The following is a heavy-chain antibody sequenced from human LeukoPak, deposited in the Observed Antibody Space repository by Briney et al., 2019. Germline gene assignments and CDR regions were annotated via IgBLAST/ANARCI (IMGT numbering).Heavy chain of an antibody. V-gene: IGHV3-23*01. CDR2: ISGSGGST. CDR1: GFTFSSYA. D-gene: IGHD6-13*01. Sequence: GGSLRLSCAASGFTFSSYAMSWVRQAPGKGLEWVSAISGSGGSTYYADSVKGRFTISRDNSKNTLYLQMNSLRAEDTAVYYCAKDTAGYSSSWEGWFDPWGQGTLVIVSS. CDR3: AKDTAGYSSSWEGWFDP. J-gene: IGHJ5*02.